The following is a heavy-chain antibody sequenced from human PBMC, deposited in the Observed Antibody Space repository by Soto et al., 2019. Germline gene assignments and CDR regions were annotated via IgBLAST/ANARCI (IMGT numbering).Heavy chain of an antibody. D-gene: IGHD3-22*01. CDR2: INPSGGST. CDR3: ARDNNDSSGYYGIGPIDY. Sequence: GASVKVSCKASGYTFTSYYMHWVRQAPGQGLEWMGIINPSGGSTSYAQKFQGRVTMTRDTSTSTVYMELSSLRSEDTAVYYCARDNNDSSGYYGIGPIDYWGQGTLVTVSS. J-gene: IGHJ4*02. V-gene: IGHV1-46*01. CDR1: GYTFTSYY.